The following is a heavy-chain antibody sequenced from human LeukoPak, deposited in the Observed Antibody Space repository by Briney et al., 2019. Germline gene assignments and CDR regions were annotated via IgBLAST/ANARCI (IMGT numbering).Heavy chain of an antibody. CDR3: ARSEYGEAVDY. Sequence: ASVKVSCKASGYTFINCDIAWVRQAPGQGLEWMGWISVDNGNTNYAQRFQGRVTMTTDTSTSTAYMELRSLRSDDTAMYYCARSEYGEAVDYWGQGTLVTVSS. CDR1: GYTFINCD. J-gene: IGHJ4*02. D-gene: IGHD4-17*01. V-gene: IGHV1-18*01. CDR2: ISVDNGNT.